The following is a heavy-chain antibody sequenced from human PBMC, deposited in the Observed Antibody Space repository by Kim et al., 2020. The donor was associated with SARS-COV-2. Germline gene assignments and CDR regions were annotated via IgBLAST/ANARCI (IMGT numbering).Heavy chain of an antibody. J-gene: IGHJ4*02. CDR3: ARPSSSHFDF. CDR2: ISNVGTFT. V-gene: IGHV3-33*01. Sequence: GGSLRLSCAASGFIFRNFGIHWVRQAPGKGLEWVAFISNVGTFTTYADSVKGRFTISRDYGENTVYLQMDSLFAGDTALYYCARPSSSHFDFWGQGTLVT. CDR1: GFIFRNFG. D-gene: IGHD3-10*01.